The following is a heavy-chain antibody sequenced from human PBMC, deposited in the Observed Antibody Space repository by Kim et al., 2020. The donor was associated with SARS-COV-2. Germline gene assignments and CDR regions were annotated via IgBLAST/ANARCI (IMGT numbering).Heavy chain of an antibody. D-gene: IGHD3-3*01. Sequence: SETLSLTCPVSGGSVSSGSYFWSWLRQPPGKGLEWIGYIYYSGNTNYNPSLKSRVTMSVDTSKNQFSLKLRSVTAADTAVYYCARAPNDFWSGYPYYFDYWGQGTLVTVSS. CDR1: GGSVSSGSYF. J-gene: IGHJ4*02. V-gene: IGHV4-61*01. CDR3: ARAPNDFWSGYPYYFDY. CDR2: IYYSGNT.